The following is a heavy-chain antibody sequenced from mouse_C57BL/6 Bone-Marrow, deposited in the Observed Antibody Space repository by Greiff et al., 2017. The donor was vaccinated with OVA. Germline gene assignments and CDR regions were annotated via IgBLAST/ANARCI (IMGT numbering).Heavy chain of an antibody. V-gene: IGHV5-17*01. D-gene: IGHD2-1*01. CDR2: ISSGSSTI. CDR3: ARGNTFDY. Sequence: DVKLQESGGGLVKPGGSLKLSCAASGFTFSDYGMHWVRQAPEKGLEWVAYISSGSSTIYYADTVKGRFTISRDNAKNTLFLQMTSLRSEDTAMYYCARGNTFDYWGQGTTLTVSS. CDR1: GFTFSDYG. J-gene: IGHJ2*01.